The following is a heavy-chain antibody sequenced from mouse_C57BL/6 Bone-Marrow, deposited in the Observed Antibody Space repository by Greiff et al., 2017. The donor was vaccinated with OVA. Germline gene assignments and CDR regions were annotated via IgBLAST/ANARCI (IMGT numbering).Heavy chain of an antibody. V-gene: IGHV1-18*01. Sequence: VQLKQSGPELVKPGASVKIPCKASGYTFTDYNMDWVKQSHGKSLEWIGDINPNNGGTTYNQKFKGKATLTVDKSASTAYMQHRSLTAEDTAVYYCASVVNYINAHCYFDVWGTGTTVTVSS. D-gene: IGHD2-5*01. CDR3: ASVVNYINAHCYFDV. CDR1: GYTFTDYN. CDR2: INPNNGGT. J-gene: IGHJ1*03.